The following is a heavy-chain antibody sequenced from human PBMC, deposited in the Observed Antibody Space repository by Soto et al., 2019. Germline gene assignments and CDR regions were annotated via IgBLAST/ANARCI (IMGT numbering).Heavy chain of an antibody. J-gene: IGHJ4*02. Sequence: VQLVESGGGLVQPGGSLRLSCAASGFTFSSYWMHWVRQVPGKGLEWVAFMSYDGSDTFYADSVKGRFTISRDNSKNTLFLHMSNLRAEDTAMYYCTIVRVADSALDHWGQGTLVTVSS. D-gene: IGHD3-10*02. CDR2: MSYDGSDT. CDR1: GFTFSSYW. CDR3: TIVRVADSALDH. V-gene: IGHV3-30*02.